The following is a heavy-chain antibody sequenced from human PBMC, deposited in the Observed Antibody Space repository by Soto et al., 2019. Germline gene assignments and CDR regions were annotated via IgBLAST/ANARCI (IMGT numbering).Heavy chain of an antibody. CDR1: GYTFTSYD. CDR2: MNPNSGNT. V-gene: IGHV1-8*01. CDR3: GSNSGDTISGYLSYYDSGMDV. Sequence: QVQLVQSGAEVKKPGASVKVSCKASGYTFTSYDINWVRQATGQGLEWMGWMNPNSGNTGYAQKFQGRVTMTGNTSISTACMERRGLRSEGMAVYYCGSNSGDTISGYLSYYDSGMDVWGQGTTVTVS. D-gene: IGHD3-10*01. J-gene: IGHJ6*02.